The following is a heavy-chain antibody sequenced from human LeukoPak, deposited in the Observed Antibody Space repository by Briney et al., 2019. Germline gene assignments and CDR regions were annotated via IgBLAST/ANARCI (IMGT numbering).Heavy chain of an antibody. Sequence: SKTLSLTCAVYGGSFSGYYWSWIRQPPGKGLEWIGEINHSGSTNYNPSLKSRVTISVDTSKNQFSLKLSSVTAADTAVYYCAREYSSGWIYGMDVWGQGTTVTVSS. CDR2: INHSGST. CDR3: AREYSSGWIYGMDV. J-gene: IGHJ6*02. CDR1: GGSFSGYY. V-gene: IGHV4-34*01. D-gene: IGHD6-19*01.